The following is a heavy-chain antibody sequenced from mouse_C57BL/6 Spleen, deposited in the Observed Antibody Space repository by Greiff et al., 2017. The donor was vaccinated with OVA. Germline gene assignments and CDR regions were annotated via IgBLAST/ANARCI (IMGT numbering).Heavy chain of an antibody. D-gene: IGHD2-3*01. CDR3: ARDDGYYAY. CDR1: GYTFTSYW. J-gene: IGHJ3*01. CDR2: LSPGCGST. V-gene: IGHV1-55*01. Sequence: QVQLQQPGAELVKPGASVKMSCKASGYTFTSYWITWVQQRPGPGLEWIGDLSPGCGSTNYNEQFKRKATLTVDTSSSTAYMQLSSLTSEDSAVYYCARDDGYYAYWGQGTLVTVSA.